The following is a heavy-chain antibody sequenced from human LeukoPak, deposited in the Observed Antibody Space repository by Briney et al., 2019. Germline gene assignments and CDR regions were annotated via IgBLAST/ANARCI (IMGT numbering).Heavy chain of an antibody. Sequence: SETLPLTCTVSGGSVSSGPHYWSWIRQPPGKGLEWTAYIHYSGSTKYNPSLKSRLTISLDTSKNQFSLHLTSVTAADTAVYFCARTWDYWGQGTLVTVSS. V-gene: IGHV4-61*01. CDR1: GGSVSSGPHY. J-gene: IGHJ4*02. CDR3: ARTWDY. CDR2: IHYSGST.